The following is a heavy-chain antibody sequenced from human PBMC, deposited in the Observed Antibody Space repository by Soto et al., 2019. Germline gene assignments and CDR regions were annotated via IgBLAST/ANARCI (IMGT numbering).Heavy chain of an antibody. CDR1: GFTFSSYA. CDR3: ARARSTVTSPRRYYYYYYGMDV. Sequence: GGSLRLSCAASGFTFSSYAMHWVRQAPGKGLEWVAVISYDGSNKYYADSVKGRFTISRDNSKNTLYLQMNSLRAEDTAVYYCARARSTVTSPRRYYYYYYGMDVWGQGTTVTVSS. V-gene: IGHV3-30-3*01. CDR2: ISYDGSNK. D-gene: IGHD4-17*01. J-gene: IGHJ6*02.